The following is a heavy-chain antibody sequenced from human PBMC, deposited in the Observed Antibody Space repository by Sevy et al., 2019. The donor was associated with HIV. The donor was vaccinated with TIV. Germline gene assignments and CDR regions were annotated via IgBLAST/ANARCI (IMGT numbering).Heavy chain of an antibody. CDR2: FDPEDGQR. CDR1: GYTLTHFS. V-gene: IGHV1-24*01. J-gene: IGHJ4*02. Sequence: ASVKVSCKISGYTLTHFSIHWVRQAPGKGLEWMGTFDPEDGQRIYAQKFQGRVTLTEDTSTDTAYMELRSLRSEDTAVYYCATTKDYYDNSGYPFDFWGQGTLVTVSS. CDR3: ATTKDYYDNSGYPFDF. D-gene: IGHD3-22*01.